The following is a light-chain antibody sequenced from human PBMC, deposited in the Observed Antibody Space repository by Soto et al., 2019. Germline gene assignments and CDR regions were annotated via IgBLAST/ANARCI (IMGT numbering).Light chain of an antibody. CDR3: QQYGTSEII. J-gene: IGKJ5*01. CDR2: DTS. V-gene: IGKV1-5*01. Sequence: DIQMTQSPSTLSASVGDRVTITCRASQSISSWLAWYQQKPGKAPKLLIYDTSSRVTGIPDRFSGSGSGTDFTLTISRLEPEDFTVFYCQQYGTSEIIFGQGTRLEIK. CDR1: QSISSW.